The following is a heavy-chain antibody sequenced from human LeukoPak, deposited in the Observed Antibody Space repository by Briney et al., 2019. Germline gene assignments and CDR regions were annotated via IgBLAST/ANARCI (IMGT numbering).Heavy chain of an antibody. V-gene: IGHV3-15*01. Sequence: KSGGSLRLSCAASGFIFTNAWMSWVRQAPGKGLEWVGRIKSQVDGGTTDYAAPVKGRFTISRDDSRNTLYVQMNSLKTEDTAVYYCTTEKWYGDYKSFDYWGQGTLVTVSS. CDR1: GFIFTNAW. J-gene: IGHJ4*02. CDR2: IKSQVDGGTT. CDR3: TTEKWYGDYKSFDY. D-gene: IGHD4-17*01.